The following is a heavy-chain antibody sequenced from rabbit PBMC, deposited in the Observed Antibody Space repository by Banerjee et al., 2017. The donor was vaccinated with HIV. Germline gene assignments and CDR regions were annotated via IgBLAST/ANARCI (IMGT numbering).Heavy chain of an antibody. CDR1: GFSFSSSYY. D-gene: IGHD4-1*01. Sequence: QEQLVESGGGLVQPEGSLTLTCTASGFSFSSSYYMCWVRQAPGKGLEWIACIYPGFGIRNYANSVKGRFTISSDNAQNTVFLRMTSLTAADTATYFCARDDQSGWGVYLNLWGQGTLVTVS. CDR2: IYPGFGIR. J-gene: IGHJ4*01. V-gene: IGHV1S45*01. CDR3: ARDDQSGWGVYLNL.